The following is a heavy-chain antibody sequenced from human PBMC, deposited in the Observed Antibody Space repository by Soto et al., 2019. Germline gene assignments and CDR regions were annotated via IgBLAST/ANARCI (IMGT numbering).Heavy chain of an antibody. V-gene: IGHV4-39*01. D-gene: IGHD3-10*01. CDR1: GGSISSSSYY. Sequence: PSETLSLTCTVSGGSISSSSYYWGWIRQPPGKGLEWIGSIYYSGSTYYNPSLKSRVTISVDTSKNQFSLKLSSVTAADTAVYYCARVRHPNYYGSGSYLVDYLLSYYFDYWGQGTLVNVSS. CDR2: IYYSGST. J-gene: IGHJ4*02. CDR3: ARVRHPNYYGSGSYLVDYLLSYYFDY.